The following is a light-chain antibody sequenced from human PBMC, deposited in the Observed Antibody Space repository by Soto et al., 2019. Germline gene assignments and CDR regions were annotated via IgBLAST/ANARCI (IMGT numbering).Light chain of an antibody. CDR2: GAS. CDR3: QQYGSPPTT. V-gene: IGKV3-20*01. J-gene: IGKJ2*01. CDR1: QSVSSTS. Sequence: EIVLTQSPGTLCLSPGDRATLSCRASQSVSSTSLPWYQQKPGQAPRLLIYGASSRATGIPDRFSGRGSGRAFTLTISGLEPVELAVYYCQQYGSPPTTFGQGTKVESK.